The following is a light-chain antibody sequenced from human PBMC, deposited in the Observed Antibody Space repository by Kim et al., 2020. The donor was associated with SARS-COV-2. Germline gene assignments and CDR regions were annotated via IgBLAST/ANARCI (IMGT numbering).Light chain of an antibody. CDR3: ISRNISAFYV. V-gene: IGLV3-19*01. CDR1: SRRGYD. CDR2: GEN. Sequence: VAVEKGSRVRCGGSSRRGYDARWYQKKPEQAPLLVYYGENNRPSGIPGRFSGCRSGNTASLTITGTRAEDEAAYCSISRNISAFYVIGAGTKVTVL. J-gene: IGLJ1*01.